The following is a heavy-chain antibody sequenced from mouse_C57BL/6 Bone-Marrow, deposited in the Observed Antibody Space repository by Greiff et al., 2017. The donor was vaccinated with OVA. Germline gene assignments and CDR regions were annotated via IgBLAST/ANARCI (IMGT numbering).Heavy chain of an antibody. CDR1: GFNIKDDY. Sequence: VQLKESGAELVRPGASVKLSCTASGFNIKDDYMHWVKQRPEQGLEWIGWIDPENGDTEYASKFQGKATITADTSSNTAYLQLSSLTSEDTAVYYCTTRARGYFDVWGTGTTVTVSS. CDR3: TTRARGYFDV. V-gene: IGHV14-4*01. D-gene: IGHD3-1*01. CDR2: IDPENGDT. J-gene: IGHJ1*03.